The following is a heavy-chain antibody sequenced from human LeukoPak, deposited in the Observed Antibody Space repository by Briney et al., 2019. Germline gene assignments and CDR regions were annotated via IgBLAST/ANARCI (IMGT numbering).Heavy chain of an antibody. CDR1: GASVSSSSYY. D-gene: IGHD3-9*01. J-gene: IGHJ4*02. V-gene: IGHV4-39*02. CDR2: IYFSGST. Sequence: SETLSLTCTVSGASVSSSSYYWGWIRQPPGKGLEWIGSIYFSGSTYYNPSLRSRVTISVDTSKNHFSLKLNSVTAADTAVYYCARYTYNFEYYFDHWGQGTLVTVSS. CDR3: ARYTYNFEYYFDH.